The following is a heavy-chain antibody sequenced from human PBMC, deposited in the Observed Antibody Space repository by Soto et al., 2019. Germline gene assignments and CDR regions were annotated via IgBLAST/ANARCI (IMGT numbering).Heavy chain of an antibody. V-gene: IGHV1-69*06. CDR2: IIPIFGTA. CDR1: GGTFSSYA. J-gene: IGHJ6*01. CDR3: AGTSSSSRFYYYGMDV. Sequence: SVKVSCKASGGTFSSYAISWVRQAPGQGLEWMGGIIPIFGTANYAQKFQGRVTITADKSTSTAYMELSSLKASDTAMYYCAGTSSSSRFYYYGMDVWGQGTTVTVSS. D-gene: IGHD6-6*01.